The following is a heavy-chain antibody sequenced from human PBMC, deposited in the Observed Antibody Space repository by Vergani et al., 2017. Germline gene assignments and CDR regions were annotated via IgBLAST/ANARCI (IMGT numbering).Heavy chain of an antibody. Sequence: EVELVESGGGLVQPGGSLRLSCAASGFTFNEYWMHWARQVPGKGLVWVSGMNGDGDTISYADSVKGRFTISRDNAKNTLFLQMNSLRAEDTAVYYCARARKFRFGVVWENRFDPWGQGTLVTVSS. CDR2: MNGDGDTI. J-gene: IGHJ5*01. CDR1: GFTFNEYW. CDR3: ARARKFRFGVVWENRFDP. D-gene: IGHD3-3*01. V-gene: IGHV3-74*01.